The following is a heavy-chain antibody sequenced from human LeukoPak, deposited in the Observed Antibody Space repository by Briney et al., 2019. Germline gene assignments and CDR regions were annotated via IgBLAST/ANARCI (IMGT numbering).Heavy chain of an antibody. J-gene: IGHJ3*02. Sequence: GGSLRLSCAASGFTFSSYGMNWVRQAPGKGLEWVSSISNSSGYIYYADSVKGRFTITRDNAKNSLYLQMNSLRAEDTAMYYCPRGSIDAFDIWGQGTMVTVSS. V-gene: IGHV3-21*01. CDR3: PRGSIDAFDI. CDR1: GFTFSSYG. CDR2: ISNSSGYI.